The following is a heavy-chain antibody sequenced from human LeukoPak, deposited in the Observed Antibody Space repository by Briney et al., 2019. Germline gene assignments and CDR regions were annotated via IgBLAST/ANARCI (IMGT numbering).Heavy chain of an antibody. CDR3: ARARERITMVRGVIRAFDI. CDR2: IIPIFGTA. CDR1: GGTFSSYA. V-gene: IGHV1-69*01. Sequence: ASVKVSCKASGGTFSSYAISWVRQAPGQGLEWMGGIIPIFGTANYAQKFQGRVTITADESTSTAYMELSSLRSEDTAVYYCARARERITMVRGVIRAFDIWGQGTMVTVSS. J-gene: IGHJ3*02. D-gene: IGHD3-10*01.